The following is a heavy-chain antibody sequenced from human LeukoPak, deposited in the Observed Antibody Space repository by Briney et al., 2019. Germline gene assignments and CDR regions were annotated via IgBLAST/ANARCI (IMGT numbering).Heavy chain of an antibody. Sequence: GGSLRLSCAASGFTFSSYWMYWVRQAPGKGLVWVSRINSDGSSTSYADSVKGRFTISRDNAKNTLYLQMNSLRAEDTAVYYCARREDDYGNDYWGQGTLVTVSS. J-gene: IGHJ4*02. D-gene: IGHD4-17*01. CDR3: ARREDDYGNDY. CDR1: GFTFSSYW. V-gene: IGHV3-74*01. CDR2: INSDGSST.